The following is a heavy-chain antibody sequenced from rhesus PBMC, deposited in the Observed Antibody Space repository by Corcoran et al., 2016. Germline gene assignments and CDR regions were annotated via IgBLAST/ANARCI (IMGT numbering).Heavy chain of an antibody. J-gene: IGHJ4*01. CDR1: GGSISSNY. CDR2: ISGSGGST. D-gene: IGHD3-3*01. CDR3: ARDYNFWSGYFNFDY. V-gene: IGHV4-173*01. Sequence: QLQLQESGPGLVKPSETLSLTCAVSGGSISSNYWSWSRQPPGKGLEWIGRISGSGGSTDYNPSLKSRVTISTDTSKNQFSLKLSSVTAADTAVYYCARDYNFWSGYFNFDYWGQGVLVTVSS.